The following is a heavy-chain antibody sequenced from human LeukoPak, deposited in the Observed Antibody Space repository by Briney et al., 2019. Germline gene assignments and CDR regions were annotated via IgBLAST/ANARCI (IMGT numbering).Heavy chain of an antibody. Sequence: GESLKISCKGSGYSFTSYWIGWVRQMPGKGLEWMGIIYPGDSDTRYSPSFHGQVTIPPDKSISTAYLQWSSLKASDTAMYYCARHVRYCGGDCYSGEKYYFDYWGQGTLVTVSS. CDR2: IYPGDSDT. J-gene: IGHJ4*02. V-gene: IGHV5-51*01. D-gene: IGHD2-21*02. CDR3: ARHVRYCGGDCYSGEKYYFDY. CDR1: GYSFTSYW.